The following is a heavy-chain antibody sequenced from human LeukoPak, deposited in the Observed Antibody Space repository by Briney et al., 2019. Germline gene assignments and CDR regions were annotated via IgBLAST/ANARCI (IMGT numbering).Heavy chain of an antibody. CDR2: INHSGST. CDR1: GGSFSGYY. CDR3: ARNSYYYDKSGPLGY. Sequence: TLSLTCAVYGGSFSGYYWSWIRQPPGKGLEWIGEINHSGSTNYNPSLKSRVTISVDTSKNQFSLKLNSVTAADTAVYYCARNSYYYDKSGPLGYWGQGTLVTVSS. J-gene: IGHJ4*02. V-gene: IGHV4-34*01. D-gene: IGHD3-22*01.